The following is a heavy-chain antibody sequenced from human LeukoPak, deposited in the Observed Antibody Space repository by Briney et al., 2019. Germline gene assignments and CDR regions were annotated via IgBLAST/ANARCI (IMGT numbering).Heavy chain of an antibody. D-gene: IGHD5-12*01. CDR2: IYSGGST. Sequence: PGGSLRLSCPASGFTVSSNYMSWVRQAPGRGLEWVSVIYSGGSTYYADSVKGRFTISRDNSKNTLYLQMNSLRAEDTAVYYCARDSWYSGYDRGDWFDPWGQGTLVTVSS. V-gene: IGHV3-53*01. J-gene: IGHJ5*02. CDR3: ARDSWYSGYDRGDWFDP. CDR1: GFTVSSNY.